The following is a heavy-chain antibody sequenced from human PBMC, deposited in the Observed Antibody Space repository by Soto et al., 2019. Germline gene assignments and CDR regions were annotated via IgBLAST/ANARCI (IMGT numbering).Heavy chain of an antibody. CDR3: ARVLGQWLVLDY. V-gene: IGHV1-69*02. CDR1: GGTFSSYT. J-gene: IGHJ4*02. D-gene: IGHD6-19*01. Sequence: SVKVSCKASGGTFSSYTISWVRQAPGQGLEWMGRIIPILGIANYAQKFQGRVTITADKSTSTAYMELSSLRSEDTAVYYCARVLGQWLVLDYWGQGTLVTVSS. CDR2: IIPILGIA.